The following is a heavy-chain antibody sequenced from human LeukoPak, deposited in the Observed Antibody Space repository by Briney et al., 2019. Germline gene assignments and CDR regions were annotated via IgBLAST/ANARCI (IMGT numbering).Heavy chain of an antibody. D-gene: IGHD3-16*01. Sequence: GGSLRLSCAASGFTFSNYAMSWVRQAPGKGLEWVSAISGSGVTTYYADSVKGRFTISRDNSKTTLYLQMNSLRAEDTAVYYCAKLGLDSVWGTPDSWGQGTLVTVSS. J-gene: IGHJ4*02. CDR2: ISGSGVTT. CDR1: GFTFSNYA. CDR3: AKLGLDSVWGTPDS. V-gene: IGHV3-23*01.